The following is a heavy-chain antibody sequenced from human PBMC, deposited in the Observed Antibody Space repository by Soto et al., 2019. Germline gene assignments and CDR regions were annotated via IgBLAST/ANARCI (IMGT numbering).Heavy chain of an antibody. Sequence: QVQLVQSGAEVKKPGSSVKVSCKASGGTFSSDSFSWVRQVPRQGLEWMGGIIPMFDTPSYAQKFQNRVTITAAESTSTAYMQLSSHRSGDTAGYYCARSGGLDRDFNYWGQGSMVTVSS. D-gene: IGHD2-15*01. CDR1: GGTFSSDS. V-gene: IGHV1-69*12. CDR2: IIPMFDTP. J-gene: IGHJ4*02. CDR3: ARSGGLDRDFNY.